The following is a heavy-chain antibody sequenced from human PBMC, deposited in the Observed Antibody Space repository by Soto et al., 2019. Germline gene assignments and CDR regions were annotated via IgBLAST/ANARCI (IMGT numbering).Heavy chain of an antibody. D-gene: IGHD6-13*01. CDR2: IYHRGST. V-gene: IGHV4-4*02. CDR3: ARDLEQQLVATEGRFDP. J-gene: IGHJ5*02. Sequence: QVQLQESGPGLVKPSGTLSLTCAVSGGSISSSNWWSWVRQPPGKGLEWIGEIYHRGSTNYNPSLKSRVTISVDKSKNQFSLKLSSVTAADTAVYYCARDLEQQLVATEGRFDPWGQGTLVTVSS. CDR1: GGSISSSNW.